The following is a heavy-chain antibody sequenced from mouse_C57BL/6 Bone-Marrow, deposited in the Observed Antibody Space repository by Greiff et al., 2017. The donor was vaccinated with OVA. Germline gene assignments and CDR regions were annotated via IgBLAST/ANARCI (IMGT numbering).Heavy chain of an antibody. CDR1: GYSITSGYY. CDR2: ISYDGSN. V-gene: IGHV3-6*01. CDR3: ARDGDDYG. J-gene: IGHJ2*01. D-gene: IGHD2-4*01. Sequence: EVKLMESGPGLVKPSQSLSLTCSVTGYSITSGYYWNWIRQFPGNKLEWMGYISYDGSNNYNPSLKNRISITRDTSKNQFFLKLNSVTTEDTATYYCARDGDDYGWGQGTTLTVSS.